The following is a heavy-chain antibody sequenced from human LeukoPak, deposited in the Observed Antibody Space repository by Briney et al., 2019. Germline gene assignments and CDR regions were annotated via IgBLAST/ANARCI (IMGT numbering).Heavy chain of an antibody. V-gene: IGHV1-18*01. CDR3: ARDGVYSSSWFGTYNWFDP. CDR2: ISAYNGNT. D-gene: IGHD6-13*01. Sequence: GASVKVSCRASGYTFTSYGISWVRQAPGQGLEWMGWISAYNGNTNYAQKLQGRVTMTTDTSTSTAYMELRSLRSDDTAVYYCARDGVYSSSWFGTYNWFDPWGQGTLVTVSS. CDR1: GYTFTSYG. J-gene: IGHJ5*02.